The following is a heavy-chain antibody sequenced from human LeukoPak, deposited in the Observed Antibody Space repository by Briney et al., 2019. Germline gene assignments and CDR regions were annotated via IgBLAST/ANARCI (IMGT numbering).Heavy chain of an antibody. D-gene: IGHD2-15*01. Sequence: SVKVSCKASGGTFSSYAISWVRQAPGQGLEWMGGIIPIFGTANYAQKFQGRVTITTDESTSTAYMELSSLRSEDTAVYYCARCGEDIVVVVAATPGCSYFDYWGQGTLVTVSS. CDR1: GGTFSSYA. CDR2: IIPIFGTA. J-gene: IGHJ4*02. V-gene: IGHV1-69*05. CDR3: ARCGEDIVVVVAATPGCSYFDY.